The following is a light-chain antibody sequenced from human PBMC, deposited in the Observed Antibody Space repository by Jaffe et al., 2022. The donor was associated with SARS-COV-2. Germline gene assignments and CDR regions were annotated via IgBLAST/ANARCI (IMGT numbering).Light chain of an antibody. CDR3: EQYVTAPPT. CDR1: QSVTSDN. Sequence: EIVLTQSPGTLSLSPGERVTLSCRASQSVTSDNLAWYQHKPGQAPRLLIYGASTRATGIPDRFSGSGSGTDFTLTISRLEPEDFAVYYCEQYVTAPPTFGGGTKVEIK. CDR2: GAS. V-gene: IGKV3-20*01. J-gene: IGKJ4*01.